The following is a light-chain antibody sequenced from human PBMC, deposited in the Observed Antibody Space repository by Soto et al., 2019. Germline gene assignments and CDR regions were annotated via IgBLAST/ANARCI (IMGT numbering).Light chain of an antibody. CDR2: EGS. Sequence: QPALTQPASVSGSPGQSITISCTGTSSDVGSFNLVSWYQHHPGKIPRLIIYEGSRRPSGVSDRFSASKSGNAASLTISGLQAEDEADYYCCSYATDSSYVFGTGTKVTVL. CDR3: CSYATDSSYV. V-gene: IGLV2-23*01. CDR1: SSDVGSFNL. J-gene: IGLJ1*01.